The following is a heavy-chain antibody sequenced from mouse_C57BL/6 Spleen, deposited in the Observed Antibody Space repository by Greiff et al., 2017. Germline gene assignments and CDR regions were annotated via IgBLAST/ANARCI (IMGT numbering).Heavy chain of an antibody. CDR3: ARRGVTGTRGFDY. CDR2: ISSGGSYT. Sequence: EVQRVESGGDLVKPGGSLKLSCAASGFTFSSYGMSWVRQTPDKRLEWVATISSGGSYTYYPDSVKGRFTISRDNAKNTLYLQMSSLKSEDTAMYYCARRGVTGTRGFDYWGQGTTLTVSS. V-gene: IGHV5-6*02. J-gene: IGHJ2*01. CDR1: GFTFSSYG. D-gene: IGHD4-1*01.